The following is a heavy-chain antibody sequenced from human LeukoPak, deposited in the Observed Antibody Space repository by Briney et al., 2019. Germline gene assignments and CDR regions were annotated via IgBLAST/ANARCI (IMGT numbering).Heavy chain of an antibody. CDR1: GGSISSSVYP. CDR2: IVHSGGT. Sequence: PSETLSLTCAVSGGSISSSVYPWNWIRQPPGKGLEWIGCIVHSGGTDYNPSLKSRVTISVDRSKSQFSLNLTSVTAADTAVYYCARGINGDPYYFDYWGQGTLVTVSS. V-gene: IGHV4-30-2*01. D-gene: IGHD4-17*01. J-gene: IGHJ4*02. CDR3: ARGINGDPYYFDY.